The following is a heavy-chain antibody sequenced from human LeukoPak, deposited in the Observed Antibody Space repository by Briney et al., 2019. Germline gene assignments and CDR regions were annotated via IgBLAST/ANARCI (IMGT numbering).Heavy chain of an antibody. D-gene: IGHD6-6*01. J-gene: IGHJ1*01. CDR3: ARDAVSSIAKEYFQH. CDR1: GGTFSSYA. V-gene: IGHV1-69*06. Sequence: GASVKVSCKASGGTFSSYAISWVRQAPGQGLEWMGGIIPIFGTANYAQKFQGRVTITADKSTSTAYMELSSLRSEDTAVYYCARDAVSSIAKEYFQHWGQGTLVTVSS. CDR2: IIPIFGTA.